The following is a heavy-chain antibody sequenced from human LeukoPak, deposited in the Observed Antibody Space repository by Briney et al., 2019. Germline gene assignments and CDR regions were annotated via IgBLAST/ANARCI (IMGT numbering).Heavy chain of an antibody. CDR1: GFTFKNFA. Sequence: GGSLRLSCAASGFTFKNFAMSWVRQAPGRGLEWVSSSDGSGRLTYYDDSVKGRFTISRDNSKDTLCLEMDSLRAEDSAVYYCARAISQFVIGGAAYWGQGTQVTVSS. J-gene: IGHJ4*02. V-gene: IGHV3-23*01. CDR3: ARAISQFVIGGAAY. CDR2: SDGSGRLT. D-gene: IGHD3-10*01.